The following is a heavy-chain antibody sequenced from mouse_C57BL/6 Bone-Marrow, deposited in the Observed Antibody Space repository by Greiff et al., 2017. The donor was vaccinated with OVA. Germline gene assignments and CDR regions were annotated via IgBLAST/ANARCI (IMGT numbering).Heavy chain of an antibody. V-gene: IGHV5-9*01. J-gene: IGHJ2*01. CDR3: ARHYYGSSYVCYFDY. Sequence: EVQVVESGGGLVKPGGSLKLSCAASGFTFSSYTMSWVRQTPEKRLEWVATISGGGGNTYYPDSVKGRFTISRDNAKNTLYLQMSSLRSEDTALYYCARHYYGSSYVCYFDYWGQGTTLTVSS. D-gene: IGHD1-1*01. CDR2: ISGGGGNT. CDR1: GFTFSSYT.